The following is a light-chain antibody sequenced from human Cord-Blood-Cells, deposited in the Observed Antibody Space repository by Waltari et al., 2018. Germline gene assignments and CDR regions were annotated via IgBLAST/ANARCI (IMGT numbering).Light chain of an antibody. Sequence: QSALTQPASVSGSPGQSITISCTGTSSEVGGYNYVSWYPQHPGKAPKLMIYDVSKRPSGVSNRFSGSKSGNTASLTISGLQAEDEADYYCSSYTSSSTWVFGGGTKLTVL. V-gene: IGLV2-14*01. CDR3: SSYTSSSTWV. CDR2: DVS. CDR1: SSEVGGYNY. J-gene: IGLJ3*02.